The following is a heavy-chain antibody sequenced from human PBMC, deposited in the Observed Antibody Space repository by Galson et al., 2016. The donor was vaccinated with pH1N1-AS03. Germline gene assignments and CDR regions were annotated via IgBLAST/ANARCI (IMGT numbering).Heavy chain of an antibody. D-gene: IGHD3-10*01. CDR3: ARGDYFGSGTYTPYYARDV. J-gene: IGHJ6*02. V-gene: IGHV1-2*02. CDR2: INPNSGGT. Sequence: SVKVSCKASGYTFTGYYMHWVRQAPGQGLEWMGWINPNSGGTKSAQKFQGRVTMTRDTSISTVYMELSSLRCDDTAVYYCARGDYFGSGTYTPYYARDVWGQGTTVTVSS. CDR1: GYTFTGYY.